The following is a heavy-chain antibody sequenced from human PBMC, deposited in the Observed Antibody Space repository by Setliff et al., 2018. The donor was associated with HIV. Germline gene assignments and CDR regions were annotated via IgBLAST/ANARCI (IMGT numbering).Heavy chain of an antibody. CDR2: FDPEDDET. V-gene: IGHV1-24*01. J-gene: IGHJ3*02. Sequence: ASVKVSCKVSGCSLTELSIHWVRQAPGEGLEWMGGFDPEDDETVYAEKFQGRVTMTEDTSTDTAYMALSSLRSEDTAMYYCATSGFYDILTGPTPGVFDIWGQGTMVTV. CDR1: GCSLTELS. CDR3: ATSGFYDILTGPTPGVFDI. D-gene: IGHD3-9*01.